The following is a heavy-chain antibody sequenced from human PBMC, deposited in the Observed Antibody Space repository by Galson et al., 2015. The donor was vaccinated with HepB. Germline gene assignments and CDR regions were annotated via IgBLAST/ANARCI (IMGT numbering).Heavy chain of an antibody. CDR2: IVPIFGSA. J-gene: IGHJ3*01. CDR3: ARAMTTVTTYAYDL. Sequence: SVKGSCKASEDTFISYAISWVRQVPGQGFEYVGGIVPIFGSANYDQKFQGRVTITADDSTKTAYMEVNSLRSDDTAVYYCARAMTTVTTYAYDLWGQGTMVTVSS. CDR1: EDTFISYA. V-gene: IGHV1-69*13. D-gene: IGHD4-17*01.